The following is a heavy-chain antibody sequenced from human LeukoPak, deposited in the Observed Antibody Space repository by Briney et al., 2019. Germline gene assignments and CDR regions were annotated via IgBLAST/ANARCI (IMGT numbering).Heavy chain of an antibody. CDR1: GFTFSRFW. CDR2: IKQDGSEK. Sequence: PGGSPRLSCAASGFTFSRFWMSWVRQAPGKGLEWVANIKQDGSEKYYVDSVKGRFAISRDNAKNSLYLQMNSLRAEDTAVYYCAKVQYLQWDAFDIWGQGTMVTVSS. V-gene: IGHV3-7*01. CDR3: AKVQYLQWDAFDI. J-gene: IGHJ3*02. D-gene: IGHD4-11*01.